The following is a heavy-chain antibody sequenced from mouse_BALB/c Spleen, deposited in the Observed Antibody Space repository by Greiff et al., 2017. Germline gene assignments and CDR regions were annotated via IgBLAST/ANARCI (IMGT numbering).Heavy chain of an antibody. V-gene: IGHV1-15*01. CDR1: GYTFTDYE. CDR3: IKEVGYYAMDY. CDR2: IDPETGGT. Sequence: VQLQQSGAELVRPGASVTLSCKASGYTFTDYEMHWVKQTPVHGLEWIGAIDPETGGTAYNQKFKGKATLTADKSSSTAYMELRSLTSEDSAVYYCIKEVGYYAMDYWGQGTSVTVSS. J-gene: IGHJ4*01.